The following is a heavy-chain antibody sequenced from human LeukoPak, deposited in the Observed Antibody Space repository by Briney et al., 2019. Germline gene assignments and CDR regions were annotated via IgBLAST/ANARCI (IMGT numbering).Heavy chain of an antibody. Sequence: GGSLRLSCAASGLTFSSYPMNWVRQAPGEGLEWVSSISYTSTHINYADSVKGRFTISRDNAKNSLYLQMGSLRAEDTAVYYCARSPPRGYSGHNDWPAYNFDYWGQGTLVTVSS. CDR2: ISYTSTHI. D-gene: IGHD5-12*01. CDR3: ARSPPRGYSGHNDWPAYNFDY. V-gene: IGHV3-21*01. J-gene: IGHJ4*02. CDR1: GLTFSSYP.